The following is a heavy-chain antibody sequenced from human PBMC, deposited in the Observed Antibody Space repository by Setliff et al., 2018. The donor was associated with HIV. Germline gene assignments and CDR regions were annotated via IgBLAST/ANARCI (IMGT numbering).Heavy chain of an antibody. CDR3: ARWEWGWPVDY. CDR1: GGSISSGGYS. J-gene: IGHJ4*02. Sequence: SETLSLTCAVSGGSISSGGYSWSWIRQPPGKGLEWIGYIYHSGSTHYNPSLKSRVTISLDTSKNQFSLNLSSVTAADTAVYYCARWEWGWPVDYWGQGTLVTVSS. D-gene: IGHD3-3*01. V-gene: IGHV4-30-2*05. CDR2: IYHSGST.